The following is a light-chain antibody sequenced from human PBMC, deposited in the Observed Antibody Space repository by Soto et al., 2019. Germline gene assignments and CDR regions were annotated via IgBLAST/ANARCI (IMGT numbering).Light chain of an antibody. CDR2: GAS. CDR3: QQYNDWPLL. Sequence: EIVLTQSPGTLSLSTGERATLSCRASQSVSSSYLAWYQQKPGQAPRLLIYGASSRATGTPTRFSGSGSGTEFTLTISSLQSEDFAVYSCQQYNDWPLLFGQGTRLEIK. J-gene: IGKJ5*01. V-gene: IGKV3-15*01. CDR1: QSVSSSY.